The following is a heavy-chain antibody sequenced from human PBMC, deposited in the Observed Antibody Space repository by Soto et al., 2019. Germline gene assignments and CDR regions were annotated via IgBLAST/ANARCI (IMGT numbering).Heavy chain of an antibody. D-gene: IGHD3-16*01. Sequence: PSETLSLTCAVSGGSMSSYFWSWIRQPAGKGLEWIGRIYSSGSTSYNPSLKSRVTMSVDTSKNQVSLRMNSMTAADTDVYYCARGLSAFDPWGQGTLVTVSS. CDR1: GGSMSSYF. V-gene: IGHV4-4*07. CDR2: IYSSGST. CDR3: ARGLSAFDP. J-gene: IGHJ5*02.